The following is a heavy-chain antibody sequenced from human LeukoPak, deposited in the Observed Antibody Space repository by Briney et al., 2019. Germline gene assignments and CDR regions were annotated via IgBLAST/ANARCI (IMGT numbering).Heavy chain of an antibody. CDR2: IKRDGSEK. Sequence: PGGSLRLSCAASGFTFSSYWMTWVRQAPGKGLEWVANIKRDGSEKYYVDSVKGRFTISRDNAKNSLYLQMNSLRAEDTAIYYCARSGSGNYYFYYGMDVWGQGTTVTVSS. D-gene: IGHD1-26*01. CDR1: GFTFSSYW. CDR3: ARSGSGNYYFYYGMDV. J-gene: IGHJ6*02. V-gene: IGHV3-7*03.